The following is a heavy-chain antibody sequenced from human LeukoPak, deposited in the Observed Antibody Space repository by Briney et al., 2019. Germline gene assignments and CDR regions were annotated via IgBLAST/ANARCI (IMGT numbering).Heavy chain of an antibody. CDR3: ARDSGAFLEWLLPFDY. V-gene: IGHV4-59*01. CDR1: GGSISSYY. J-gene: IGHJ4*02. Sequence: SETLSLTCTVSGGSISSYYWSWIRQPPGKGLEWIGYIYDSGSTNCNPSLKSRVTISVDTSKNQFSLKLSSVTAADTAVYYCARDSGAFLEWLLPFDYWGQGTLVTVSS. D-gene: IGHD3-3*02. CDR2: IYDSGST.